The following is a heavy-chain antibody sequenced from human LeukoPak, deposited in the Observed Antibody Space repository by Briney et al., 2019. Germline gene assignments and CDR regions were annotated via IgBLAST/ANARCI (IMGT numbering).Heavy chain of an antibody. J-gene: IGHJ3*02. CDR1: GFTFSSYA. CDR3: AKSPNDAFDI. CDR2: ISSNGGST. V-gene: IGHV3-64*04. Sequence: GGSLRLSCSASGFTFSSYAMHWVRQAPGKGLEYVSAISSNGGSTYYADSVKGRFTISRDNSKNTLYLQSDSPRAEDTAVYYCAKSPNDAFDIWGQGTMVTVSS.